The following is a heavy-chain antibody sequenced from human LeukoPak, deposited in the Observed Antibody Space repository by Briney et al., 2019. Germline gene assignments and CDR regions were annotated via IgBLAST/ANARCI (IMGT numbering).Heavy chain of an antibody. Sequence: ASVKVSCKASGYTFTSYDINWVRQATGQGGEWMGWMNPNSGNTGYAQKFQGRVTITRNTSISTAYMELSSLRSEDTAVYYCARGWRELLRGWAFDIWGQGTMVTVSS. V-gene: IGHV1-8*03. CDR3: ARGWRELLRGWAFDI. CDR1: GYTFTSYD. CDR2: MNPNSGNT. J-gene: IGHJ3*02. D-gene: IGHD1-26*01.